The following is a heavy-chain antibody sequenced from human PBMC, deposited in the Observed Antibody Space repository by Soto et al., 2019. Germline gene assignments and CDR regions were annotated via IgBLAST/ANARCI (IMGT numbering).Heavy chain of an antibody. Sequence: SETLFLSCSVSGDSISTVDYFWAWIRQRPGQALEYIGYIYKSTTTYYNPSFESRVAISLDTSKSQFSLNVTSVTAADTAVYFCARGRYCLTGRCFPNWFDSWGQGTLVTVSS. D-gene: IGHD2-15*01. CDR1: GDSISTVDYF. J-gene: IGHJ5*01. V-gene: IGHV4-30-4*01. CDR2: IYKSTTT. CDR3: ARGRYCLTGRCFPNWFDS.